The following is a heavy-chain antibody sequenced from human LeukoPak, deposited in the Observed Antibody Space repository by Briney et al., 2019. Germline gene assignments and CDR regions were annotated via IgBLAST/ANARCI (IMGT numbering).Heavy chain of an antibody. CDR1: GFTFSSYG. D-gene: IGHD6-19*01. V-gene: IGHV3-33*06. CDR3: AKDSSGWYDY. Sequence: PGGSLRHSCAASGFTFSSYGMHWVRQAPGKGLEWVAVIWYDGSNKYYADAVKGRFTITRDNSKTTLYLQMHSLRAEDTAVYYCAKDSSGWYDYWGQGTLVTVSS. J-gene: IGHJ4*02. CDR2: IWYDGSNK.